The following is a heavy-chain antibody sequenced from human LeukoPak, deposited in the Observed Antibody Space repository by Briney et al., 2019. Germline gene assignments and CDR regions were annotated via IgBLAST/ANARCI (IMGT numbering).Heavy chain of an antibody. J-gene: IGHJ4*02. V-gene: IGHV1-8*01. CDR3: ARDLYGSGSYAFDY. CDR2: MNPNSGNT. D-gene: IGHD3-10*01. Sequence: ASVKVSCKASGYTFTSYDINWVRHATGQGLEWMEWMNPNSGNTGYAQKFQGRVTMTRNTSISTAYMELSSLRSEDTAVYYCARDLYGSGSYAFDYWGQGTLVTVSS. CDR1: GYTFTSYD.